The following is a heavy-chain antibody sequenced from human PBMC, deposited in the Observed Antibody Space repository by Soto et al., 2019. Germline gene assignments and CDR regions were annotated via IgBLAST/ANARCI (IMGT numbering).Heavy chain of an antibody. Sequence: QVQLQESGPGLVKPSQTLSLTCTVSGGSISSGGYYWSWIRHHPGKGLEWIGYIYYSGSTYYNPALKSRVTISVDTSKNQFSLKLSSVTAADTAVYYCAIYDSSGSRGFQHWGQGTLVTVSS. CDR1: GGSISSGGYY. J-gene: IGHJ1*01. D-gene: IGHD3-22*01. V-gene: IGHV4-31*03. CDR2: IYYSGST. CDR3: AIYDSSGSRGFQH.